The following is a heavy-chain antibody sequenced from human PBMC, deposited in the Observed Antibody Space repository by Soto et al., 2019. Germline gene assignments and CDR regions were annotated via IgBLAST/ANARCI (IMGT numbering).Heavy chain of an antibody. V-gene: IGHV3-49*03. CDR1: GFTLGDYA. CDR3: TREGDIVVVPAGGKSYYYGMDV. Sequence: PGGSLRLSCTASGFTLGDYAMSWFRQAPGKGLEWVGFIRSKAYGGTTEYAASVKGRFTISRDDSKSIAYLQMNSLKTEDTTVYYCTREGDIVVVPAGGKSYYYGMDVWGQGTTVTVSS. J-gene: IGHJ6*02. CDR2: IRSKAYGGTT. D-gene: IGHD2-2*01.